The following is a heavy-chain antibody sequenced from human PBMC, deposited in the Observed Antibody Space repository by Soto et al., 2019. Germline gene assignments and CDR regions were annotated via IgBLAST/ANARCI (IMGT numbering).Heavy chain of an antibody. J-gene: IGHJ4*02. V-gene: IGHV4-30-4*01. Sequence: QVQLQESGPGLVKPSQTLSLTCTVSGGSISSGDYYWSWIRQPPGKGLEWIGYIYYSWRTYYNPSLKSRVTISVDTSNNQFSLTLSSVTAADTAVYYCATTYSSGWYAIDYWGQGTLVTVSS. D-gene: IGHD6-19*01. CDR1: GGSISSGDYY. CDR3: ATTYSSGWYAIDY. CDR2: IYYSWRT.